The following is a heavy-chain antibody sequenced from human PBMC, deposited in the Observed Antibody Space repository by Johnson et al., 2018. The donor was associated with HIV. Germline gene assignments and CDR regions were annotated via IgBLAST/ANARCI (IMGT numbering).Heavy chain of an antibody. Sequence: VQLVESGGGLVKPGGSLRLSCAASGFTFSSYDMSWVRQAPGQGLEWVSGISNRGSSKYYAASVKGRFPISRDNSKNTGWLQMNSLRGEDTAVYYCTKPSTGTYYGFHIWGQGTMVTVSS. CDR1: GFTFSSYD. CDR3: TKPSTGTYYGFHI. J-gene: IGHJ3*02. V-gene: IGHV3-23*04. CDR2: ISNRGSSK.